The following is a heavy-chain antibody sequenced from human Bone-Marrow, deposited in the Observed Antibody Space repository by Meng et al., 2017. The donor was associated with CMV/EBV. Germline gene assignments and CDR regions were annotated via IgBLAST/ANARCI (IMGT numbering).Heavy chain of an antibody. CDR2: IDHSGKS. Sequence: SETLSLTCAVSGASITSSMWWTWVRQPPGKGLEWVGEIDHSGKSNSNPSLKSRLTLSLDTSNNHLSLRMTSVTAEDTAIYYCARVREHTSLGNYWFDPWGQGTLVTASS. CDR1: GASITSSMW. V-gene: IGHV4-4*02. CDR3: ARVREHTSLGNYWFDP. J-gene: IGHJ5*02. D-gene: IGHD3-16*01.